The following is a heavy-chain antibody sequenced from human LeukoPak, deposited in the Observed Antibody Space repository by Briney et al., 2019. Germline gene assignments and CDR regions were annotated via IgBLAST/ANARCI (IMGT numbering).Heavy chain of an antibody. V-gene: IGHV4-39*07. J-gene: IGHJ5*02. CDR3: AGDHGSGYDRKGNWFDP. D-gene: IGHD5-12*01. CDR2: IYYSGST. CDR1: GGSISSSSYY. Sequence: SETLSLTCTVSGGSISSSSYYWGWIRQPPGKGLEWIGSIYYSGSTYYNPSLKSRVTISVDTSKNQFSLKLSSVTAADTAVYYCAGDHGSGYDRKGNWFDPWGQGTLVTVSS.